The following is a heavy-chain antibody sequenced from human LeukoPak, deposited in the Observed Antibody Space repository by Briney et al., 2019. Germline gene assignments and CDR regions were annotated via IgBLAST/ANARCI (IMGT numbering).Heavy chain of an antibody. D-gene: IGHD3-3*01. J-gene: IGHJ1*01. CDR2: ISSSSSYI. CDR3: ARDPSPLGVG. Sequence: AGGSLRLSCAASGFTFSSYSMNWVRQAPGKGLEWVSSISSSSSYIYYADSVKGRFTISRDNAKNSLYLQMNSLRAEDTAVYYCARDPSPLGVGWGQGTLVTVSS. V-gene: IGHV3-21*01. CDR1: GFTFSSYS.